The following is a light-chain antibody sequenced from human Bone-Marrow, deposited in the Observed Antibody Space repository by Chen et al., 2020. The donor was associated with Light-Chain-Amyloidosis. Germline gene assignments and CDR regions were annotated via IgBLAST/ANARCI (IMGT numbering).Light chain of an antibody. V-gene: IGLV6-57*01. CDR2: EDD. CDR3: QSYQGSSEGV. Sequence: NFLLTQPHSVSGSPAKAVIISYPRSSGSIATNYVQWYQQRPGSSPTTVIYEDDQRPSGVTNRFSGSIDRSSNSASLTISGLKTEDEADYYCQSYQGSSEGVFGGGTKLTVL. J-gene: IGLJ3*02. CDR1: SGSIATNY.